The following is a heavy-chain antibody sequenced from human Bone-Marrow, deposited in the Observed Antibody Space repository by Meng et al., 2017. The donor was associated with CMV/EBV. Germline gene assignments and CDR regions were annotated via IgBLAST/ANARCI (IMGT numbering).Heavy chain of an antibody. CDR2: INPDGSRI. Sequence: LSCAASGFTVSSNWMHWVRQAPGKGLVWVSRINPDGSRIDYTDSVKGRFTISRDNAKNTLYLQMYSLRAEDTAVYYCTRDTFGRHDYWGQGTLVTVSS. V-gene: IGHV3-74*01. CDR1: GFTVSSNW. J-gene: IGHJ4*02. D-gene: IGHD3-10*01. CDR3: TRDTFGRHDY.